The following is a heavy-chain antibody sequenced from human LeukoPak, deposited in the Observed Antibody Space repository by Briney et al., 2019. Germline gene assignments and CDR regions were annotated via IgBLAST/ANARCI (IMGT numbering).Heavy chain of an antibody. D-gene: IGHD6-19*01. CDR1: GFTFRSYA. CDR2: ISGSGGRT. V-gene: IGHV3-23*01. Sequence: PGGSLRLSCAASGFTFRSYAMSWVRQAPGKGLEWVSAISGSGGRTYYADSVKGRFTISRDNAKNSLYLQMNSLRDEDTAVYYCARDEEAVGYYFDYWGQGTLVTVSS. CDR3: ARDEEAVGYYFDY. J-gene: IGHJ4*02.